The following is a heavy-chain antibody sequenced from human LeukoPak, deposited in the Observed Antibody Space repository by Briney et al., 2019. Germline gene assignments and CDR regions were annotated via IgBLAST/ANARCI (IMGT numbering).Heavy chain of an antibody. CDR1: GGSISSGSYY. J-gene: IGHJ4*01. Sequence: SETLSLTCSVSGGSISSGSYYWSWIRQSAGKGLEWIGRVYTSGSTDYNPSLKSRVTISLDTSKNQFSLKLASVSAADTAVYFCARGVSIIRGVHFDNWGRGTLVTVSS. D-gene: IGHD3-10*01. V-gene: IGHV4-61*02. CDR3: ARGVSIIRGVHFDN. CDR2: VYTSGST.